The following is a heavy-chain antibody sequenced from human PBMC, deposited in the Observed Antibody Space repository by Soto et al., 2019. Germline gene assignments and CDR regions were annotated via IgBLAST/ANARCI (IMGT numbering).Heavy chain of an antibody. CDR1: GFTFSSYG. CDR3: AKDKGGVRANYYYYGMDV. D-gene: IGHD3-10*01. J-gene: IGHJ6*04. V-gene: IGHV3-30*18. Sequence: GGSLRLSCAASGFTFSSYGMHWVRQAPGKGLEWVAVISYDGSNKYYTDSVKGRFTISRDNSKNTLYLQMNSLRAEDTAVYYCAKDKGGVRANYYYYGMDVWGKGTTVTVSS. CDR2: ISYDGSNK.